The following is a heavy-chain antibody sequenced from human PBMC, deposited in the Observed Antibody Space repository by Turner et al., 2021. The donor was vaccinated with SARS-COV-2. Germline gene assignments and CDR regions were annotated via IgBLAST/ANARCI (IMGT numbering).Heavy chain of an antibody. CDR2: ISGSGTST. J-gene: IGHJ6*03. D-gene: IGHD2-15*01. CDR1: GFTFSSYA. Sequence: EARLLESGGGLLQPGGSLRISCAASGFTFSSYAMCWVRQGPGKGLEWVSGISGSGTSTYYADSVKGRFTISRDNSKNTLYLQMNSLRAEDTAVYYCAKPLLHDYYFYNMDVWGKGTTVTVSS. CDR3: AKPLLHDYYFYNMDV. V-gene: IGHV3-23*01.